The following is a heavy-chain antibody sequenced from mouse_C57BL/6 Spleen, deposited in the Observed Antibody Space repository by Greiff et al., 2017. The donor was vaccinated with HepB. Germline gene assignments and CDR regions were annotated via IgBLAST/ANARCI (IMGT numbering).Heavy chain of an antibody. CDR1: GYAFSSSW. Sequence: QVQLKQSGPELVKPGASVKISCKASGYAFSSSWMNWVKQRPGKGLEWIGRIYPGDGDTNYNGKFKGKATLTADKSSSTAYMQLSSLTSEDSAVYFCAREEPLYYSNPYYAMDYWGQGTSVTVSS. D-gene: IGHD2-5*01. CDR2: IYPGDGDT. V-gene: IGHV1-82*01. CDR3: AREEPLYYSNPYYAMDY. J-gene: IGHJ4*01.